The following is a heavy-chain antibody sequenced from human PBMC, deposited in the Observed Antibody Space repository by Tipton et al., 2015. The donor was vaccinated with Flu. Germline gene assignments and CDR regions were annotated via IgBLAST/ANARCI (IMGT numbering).Heavy chain of an antibody. V-gene: IGHV4-59*02. Sequence: TLSLTCTVSGGSVNSYFWSWIRQPPGKGLEWIGGISYSGNTYYNPSLKSRVTISVDTSKNQLSLKLTSVTAADTAVYYCARDTSLIPGALVYWGQGTLVTVTS. CDR3: ARDTSLIPGALVY. CDR1: GGSVNSYF. D-gene: IGHD2-2*01. CDR2: ISYSGNT. J-gene: IGHJ4*02.